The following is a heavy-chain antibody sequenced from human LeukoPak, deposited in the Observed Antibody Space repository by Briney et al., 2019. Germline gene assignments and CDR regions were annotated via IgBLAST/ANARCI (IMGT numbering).Heavy chain of an antibody. V-gene: IGHV3-7*01. J-gene: IGHJ4*02. CDR2: IKQDGSEK. CDR3: ARDYDFWSGYYLIEGFFDY. D-gene: IGHD3-3*01. CDR1: GFTFSSYW. Sequence: GGSLRLSCAASGFTFSSYWMSWVRQAPGKGLEWVANIKQDGSEKYYVDSVKGRFTISRDNAKNSLYLQMNSLRAEDTAVYYCARDYDFWSGYYLIEGFFDYWGRGTLVTVSS.